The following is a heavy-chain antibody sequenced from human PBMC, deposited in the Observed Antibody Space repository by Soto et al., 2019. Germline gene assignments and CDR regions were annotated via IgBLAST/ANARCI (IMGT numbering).Heavy chain of an antibody. Sequence: QVQLQESGPGLVKPSQTLSLTCTVSGVSISSGGYYWTWIRQHPGKGLEWIGHIYYSGSTYYNPSLKSRVIISVDTAKNQFSLKLRSVTAADTAMYYCARNWPPESWFDPWGQGTLVTVSS. CDR3: ARNWPPESWFDP. CDR1: GVSISSGGYY. J-gene: IGHJ5*02. V-gene: IGHV4-31*03. CDR2: IYYSGST.